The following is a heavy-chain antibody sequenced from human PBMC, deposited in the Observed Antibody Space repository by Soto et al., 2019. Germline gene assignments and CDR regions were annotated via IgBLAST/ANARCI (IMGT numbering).Heavy chain of an antibody. V-gene: IGHV4-34*01. J-gene: IGHJ3*02. CDR3: ARSPPVYCSSTSCHAFDI. Sequence: QVHLQQWGAGLLKPSETLSRTCAVYGGSFSGYYWSWIRQPPGKGLEWIGEINHSGSTNYNPSLKSRVTISVHPSKNQFSLRLDSVTAADTAVYYCARSPPVYCSSTSCHAFDIWGQGTLVTVSS. D-gene: IGHD2-2*01. CDR1: GGSFSGYY. CDR2: INHSGST.